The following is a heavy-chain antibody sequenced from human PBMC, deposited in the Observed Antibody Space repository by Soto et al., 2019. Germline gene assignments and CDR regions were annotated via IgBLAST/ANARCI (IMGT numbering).Heavy chain of an antibody. Sequence: PSETLSLTPAVYGGSFSGYYLSWIRQPPGKGLECIGEINHSGSTNYNPSLKSRVTISVDTSKNQFSLKLSSVTAADTAVYYCARGRVVVAATRYYYYYYGMDVWGQGTTVTVSS. V-gene: IGHV4-34*01. CDR3: ARGRVVVAATRYYYYYYGMDV. CDR2: INHSGST. D-gene: IGHD2-15*01. CDR1: GGSFSGYY. J-gene: IGHJ6*02.